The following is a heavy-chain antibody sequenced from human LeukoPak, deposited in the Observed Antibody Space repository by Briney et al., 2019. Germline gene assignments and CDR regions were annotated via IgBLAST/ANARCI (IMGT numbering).Heavy chain of an antibody. CDR1: GFTFSNAG. CDR2: IKTKSEGGTT. J-gene: IGHJ6*03. CDR3: TTEFKELGSFFYFYYMDV. D-gene: IGHD3-10*01. V-gene: IGHV3-15*01. Sequence: GGSLRLSCATSGFTFSNAGMNWVRQAPGKGLEWVGRIKTKSEGGTTDYAAPAKGRFTISRDDSKNALFLQMDSLKSDDTAMYYCTTEFKELGSFFYFYYMDVWGTGTTVTISS.